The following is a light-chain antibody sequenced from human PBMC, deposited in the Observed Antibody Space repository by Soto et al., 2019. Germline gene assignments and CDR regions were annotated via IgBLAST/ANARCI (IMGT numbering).Light chain of an antibody. Sequence: QSVLTQPPSVSAAPGQKGTISCSGSSSNIGNNYVSWYQQLPGPAPKLLIYENNKRPSGIPDRFSGSKSGTSATLGITGLQTGDEADYYCGTWDSSLSAGVFGGGTKLTVL. CDR1: SSNIGNNY. J-gene: IGLJ3*02. V-gene: IGLV1-51*02. CDR3: GTWDSSLSAGV. CDR2: ENN.